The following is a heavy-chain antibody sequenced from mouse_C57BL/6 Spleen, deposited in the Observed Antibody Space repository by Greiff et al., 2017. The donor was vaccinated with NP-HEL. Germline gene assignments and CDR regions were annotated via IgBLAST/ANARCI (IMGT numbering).Heavy chain of an antibody. Sequence: VQLQESGPELVKPGASVKISCKASGYAFSSSWMNWVKQRPGKGLEWIGRIYPGDGDTNYNGKFKGKATLTADKSSSTAYMQLSSLTSEDSAVYFCARGHPYYAMDYWGQGTSVTVSS. CDR2: IYPGDGDT. J-gene: IGHJ4*01. CDR3: ARGHPYYAMDY. V-gene: IGHV1-82*01. CDR1: GYAFSSSW. D-gene: IGHD3-1*01.